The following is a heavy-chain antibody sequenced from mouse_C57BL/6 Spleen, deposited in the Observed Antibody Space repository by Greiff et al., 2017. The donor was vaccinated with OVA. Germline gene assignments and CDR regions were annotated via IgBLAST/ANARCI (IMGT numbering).Heavy chain of an antibody. CDR1: GYTFTDYY. CDR3: ARGGSSPPWFAY. Sequence: VQLQQSGPELVKPGASVKISCKASGYTFTDYYMNWVKQSHGKSLEWIGDINPNNGGTSYNQKFKGKATLTVDKSSSTAYMELRSLTSEDSAVYYCARGGSSPPWFAYWGQGTLVTVSA. D-gene: IGHD1-1*01. J-gene: IGHJ3*01. V-gene: IGHV1-26*01. CDR2: INPNNGGT.